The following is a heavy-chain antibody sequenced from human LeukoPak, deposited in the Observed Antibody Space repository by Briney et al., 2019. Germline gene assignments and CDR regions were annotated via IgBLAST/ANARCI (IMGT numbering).Heavy chain of an antibody. CDR1: GFTFSSYE. D-gene: IGHD3-3*01. Sequence: GGSLRPSCAASGFTFSSYEMNWVRQAPGRGLEWVGRIKSNANGGTTDYAAPVKGRFTISRDDSKNTLYLQMNSLKTEDTAVYYCTTNPYDFWSSQGFWGQGTMVTVSS. J-gene: IGHJ3*01. CDR3: TTNPYDFWSSQGF. V-gene: IGHV3-15*01. CDR2: IKSNANGGTT.